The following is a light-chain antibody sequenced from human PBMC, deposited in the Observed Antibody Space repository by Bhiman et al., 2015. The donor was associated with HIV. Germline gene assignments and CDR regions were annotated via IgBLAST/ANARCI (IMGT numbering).Light chain of an antibody. CDR3: CSYSSVSVYV. V-gene: IGLV2-14*03. Sequence: QSALTQPASVSGSPGESITISCSGSPSDIGNYGYVSWYQQLPGRAPKLMIYDVTKRPSGVSNRFDGSKSGDTASLTISGLQAEDEAHYYCCSYSSVSVYVFGTGTKVTVL. CDR1: PSDIGNYGY. CDR2: DVT. J-gene: IGLJ1*01.